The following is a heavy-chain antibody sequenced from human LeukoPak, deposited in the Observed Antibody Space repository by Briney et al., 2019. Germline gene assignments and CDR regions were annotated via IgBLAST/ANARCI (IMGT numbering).Heavy chain of an antibody. V-gene: IGHV3-30*18. D-gene: IGHD2-2*01. CDR1: GFTFSSYG. CDR2: ISYDGSNK. Sequence: GGSLRLSCAASGFTFSSYGMHWVRQAPGKGLEWVAVISYDGSNKYYADSVKGRFTISRDNSKNTLYLQMNSLRAEDTAVYYCAKDRGYCSSTSCWGSDPWGQGTLVTVSS. CDR3: AKDRGYCSSTSCWGSDP. J-gene: IGHJ5*02.